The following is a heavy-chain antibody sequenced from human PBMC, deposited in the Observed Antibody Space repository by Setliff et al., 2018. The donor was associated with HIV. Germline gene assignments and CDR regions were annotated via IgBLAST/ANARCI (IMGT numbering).Heavy chain of an antibody. D-gene: IGHD3-10*01. CDR3: ARYGGIIYYYYMDV. CDR1: GGSISNSDW. V-gene: IGHV4-4*02. Sequence: SETLSLTCAVSGGSISNSDWWSWVRQAPGKGLEWIGEIYHSESTNYNPSLKSRVSISIDKSKNQFSLRLSSVTAADTAVYYCARYGGIIYYYYMDVWGKGTTVTISS. J-gene: IGHJ6*03. CDR2: IYHSEST.